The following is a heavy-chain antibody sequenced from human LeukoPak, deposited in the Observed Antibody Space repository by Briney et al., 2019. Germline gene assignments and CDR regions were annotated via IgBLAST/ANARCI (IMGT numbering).Heavy chain of an antibody. D-gene: IGHD4-17*01. CDR3: AKENYDDYGDPYYYYYYMDV. CDR2: ISGSGVST. V-gene: IGHV3-23*01. Sequence: PGGSLRLSCAASGFTFSSYGMSWVRQAPGRGLEWVSAISGSGVSTYYADSVKGRFTISRDNSKNTLYLQMNSLRAEDTAVYYCAKENYDDYGDPYYYYYYMDVWGKGTTVTISS. CDR1: GFTFSSYG. J-gene: IGHJ6*03.